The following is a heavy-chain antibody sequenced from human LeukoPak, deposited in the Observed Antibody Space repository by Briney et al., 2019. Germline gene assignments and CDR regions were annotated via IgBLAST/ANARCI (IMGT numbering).Heavy chain of an antibody. CDR3: ARYYGAGTYGFDI. Sequence: GGSLRHSCAASGFTFSTYVMHWVRQAPGKGLMWVSRMNSDGSTITYADSVKGRFTISRDNAKNTLYLQMNSLRGEDTAVYYCARYYGAGTYGFDIWGQGTMVIVSS. CDR1: GFTFSTYV. CDR2: MNSDGSTI. J-gene: IGHJ3*02. D-gene: IGHD3-10*01. V-gene: IGHV3-74*03.